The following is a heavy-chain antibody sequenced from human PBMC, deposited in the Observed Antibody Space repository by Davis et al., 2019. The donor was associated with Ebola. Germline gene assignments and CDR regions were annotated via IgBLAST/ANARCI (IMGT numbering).Heavy chain of an antibody. CDR3: WTFRCLWKMGLSLHQGPIGLPPGTLLEEHL. J-gene: IGHJ6*01. CDR2: INPNSGGT. D-gene: IGHD1-26*01. Sequence: AASVKVSCKASGYSFTGYYMHWVRQAPGQGLEWMGWINPNSGGTNYAQKFEGWVTMTRDTSISTAYMELRSLRSDDTAVGALWTFRCLWKMGLSLHQGPIGLPPGTLLEEHLWG. CDR1: GYSFTGYY. V-gene: IGHV1-2*04.